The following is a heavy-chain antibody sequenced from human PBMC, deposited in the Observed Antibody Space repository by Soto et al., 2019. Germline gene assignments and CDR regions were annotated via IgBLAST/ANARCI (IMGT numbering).Heavy chain of an antibody. D-gene: IGHD1-26*01. CDR1: GYTLTSYG. CDR3: ARGIVGASDYYYYGMDV. CDR2: ISAYNGNT. Sequence: ASVKVSCKASGYTLTSYGISWVRQAPGQGLEWMGWISAYNGNTNYAQKLQARVTMTTDTSTSTAYMELRSLRSDDTAVYYCARGIVGASDYYYYGMDVWGQGTTVTVSS. V-gene: IGHV1-18*01. J-gene: IGHJ6*02.